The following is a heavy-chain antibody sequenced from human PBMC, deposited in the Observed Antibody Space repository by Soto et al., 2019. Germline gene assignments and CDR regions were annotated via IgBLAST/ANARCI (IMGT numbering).Heavy chain of an antibody. J-gene: IGHJ3*02. CDR2: INAGNGNT. CDR3: ARRGWREDTDMGNGAFDI. Sequence: ASVKVSFKASAYTFTQYSMHWLRQAPGQRLEWMGSINAGNGNTKYSQKFQGRVTMTSDTSASTAYMELSSLRSEDTTVYYCARRGWREDTDMGNGAFDIWGQETMVTVSS. CDR1: AYTFTQYS. V-gene: IGHV1-3*01. D-gene: IGHD5-18*01.